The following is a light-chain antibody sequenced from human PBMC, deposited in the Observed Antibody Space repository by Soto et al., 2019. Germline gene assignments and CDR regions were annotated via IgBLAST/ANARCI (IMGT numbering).Light chain of an antibody. Sequence: DIVMTQSPDSLAVSLGERATINCKSSQSILYSSNNRNYLSWYQQKPGQPPKVLIYWASTRESGVPDRFSGSGSRTDFTLTISSLQAEDVAIYYCQQYYSTPCTFGQGTKVEIK. V-gene: IGKV4-1*01. CDR3: QQYYSTPCT. CDR1: QSILYSSNNRNY. J-gene: IGKJ2*02. CDR2: WAS.